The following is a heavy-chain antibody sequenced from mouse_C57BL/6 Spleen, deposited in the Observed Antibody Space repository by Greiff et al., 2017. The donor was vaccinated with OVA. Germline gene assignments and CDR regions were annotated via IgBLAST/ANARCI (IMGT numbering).Heavy chain of an antibody. V-gene: IGHV1-53*01. J-gene: IGHJ1*03. CDR1: GYTFTSYW. D-gene: IGHD1-1*01. CDR2: INPSNGGN. Sequence: LQESGTELVKPGASVKLSCKASGYTFTSYWMHWVKQRPGQGLEWIGNINPSNGGNNYNEKFKSKAALTVDKSSSTAYMQLSSLTSEDSAVYYCATTVVATDWYFDVWGTGTTVTVSS. CDR3: ATTVVATDWYFDV.